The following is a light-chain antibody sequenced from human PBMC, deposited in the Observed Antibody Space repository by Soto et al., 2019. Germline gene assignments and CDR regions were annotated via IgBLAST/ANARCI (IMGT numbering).Light chain of an antibody. V-gene: IGKV1-5*03. CDR2: LAS. Sequence: DIQMTQSPSTLSALVGDRVTITCRASQSIRTSLAWYQQKPGKAPKLLIYLASRLQTGVPARFSGSGSATEFTLSISSLHPDDFATYYCQQYDDYSRTFGQGTKVEIK. CDR1: QSIRTS. J-gene: IGKJ1*01. CDR3: QQYDDYSRT.